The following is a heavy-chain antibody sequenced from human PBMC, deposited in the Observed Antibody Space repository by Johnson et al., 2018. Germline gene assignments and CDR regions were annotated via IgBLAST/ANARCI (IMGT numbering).Heavy chain of an antibody. D-gene: IGHD6-6*01. V-gene: IGHV3-30*03. CDR3: VGGMSGTGLVDGLEI. J-gene: IGHJ3*02. Sequence: QVQLVESGGGLVKPGGSLRLSCAASGFIFSGHGMHWVRQGPGGGLDWVAVISHNGRDEDYAGSVKGRFTISRDKSKNTLFLQMTTLRPEDTAVYSWVGGMSGTGLVDGLEIWGQGTMGTVSS. CDR2: ISHNGRDE. CDR1: GFIFSGHG.